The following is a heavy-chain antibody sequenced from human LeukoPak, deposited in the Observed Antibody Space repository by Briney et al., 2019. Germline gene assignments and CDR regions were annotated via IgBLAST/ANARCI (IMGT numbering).Heavy chain of an antibody. CDR2: ISSSSSTI. J-gene: IGHJ4*02. CDR3: ARGSTYYDSSGQVPFDY. CDR1: GFTFSDYA. V-gene: IGHV3-48*01. D-gene: IGHD3-22*01. Sequence: GGSLRLSCAASGFTFSDYAMNWVRQAPGKGLEWVSYISSSSSTIYYADSVKGRFTISRDNAKNSLYLQMNSLRAEDTAVYYCARGSTYYDSSGQVPFDYWGQGTLVTVSS.